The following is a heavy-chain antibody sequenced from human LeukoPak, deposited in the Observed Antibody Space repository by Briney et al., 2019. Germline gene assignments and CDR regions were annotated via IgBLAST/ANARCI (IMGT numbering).Heavy chain of an antibody. D-gene: IGHD3-22*01. V-gene: IGHV4-59*01. CDR1: GGSFSGYY. CDR2: IYHSGST. Sequence: SETLSLTCAVYGGSFSGYYWSWIRQPPGKGLEWIGYIYHSGSTNYNPSLKSRVTISVDTSKKEFSLKLSSVTAADTAVYYCATYDSSGSFDYWGQGPLVTVSS. J-gene: IGHJ4*02. CDR3: ATYDSSGSFDY.